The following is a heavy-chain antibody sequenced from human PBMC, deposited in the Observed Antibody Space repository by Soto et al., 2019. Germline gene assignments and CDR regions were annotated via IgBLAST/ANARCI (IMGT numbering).Heavy chain of an antibody. Sequence: QVQLVQSGAEVKKPGASVKVSCKASGYTFTSYYMHWVRQAPGQGLEWMGIINPSGGSTSYAQKCQGRVTMTRDTSTSTVYMGLSSLRSEDTAVYYCATRPSYCSSTSCYDYWGQGTLVTVSS. V-gene: IGHV1-46*03. CDR2: INPSGGST. J-gene: IGHJ4*02. CDR1: GYTFTSYY. CDR3: ATRPSYCSSTSCYDY. D-gene: IGHD2-2*01.